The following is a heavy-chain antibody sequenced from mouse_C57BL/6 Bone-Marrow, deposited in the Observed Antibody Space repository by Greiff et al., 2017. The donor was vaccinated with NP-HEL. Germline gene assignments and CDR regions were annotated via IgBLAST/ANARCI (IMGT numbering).Heavy chain of an antibody. D-gene: IGHD1-1*02. CDR3: YGFDY. J-gene: IGHJ2*01. CDR2: IYPGSGNT. CDR1: GYTFTDYY. V-gene: IGHV1-76*01. Sequence: VQLQQSGAELVRPGASVKLSCKASGYTFTDYYINWVKQRPGHGLEWIARIYPGSGNTYYNEKFKGKATLTAEKSSSTAYMQLSSLTSEDSAVYFCYGFDYWGQGTTLTVSS.